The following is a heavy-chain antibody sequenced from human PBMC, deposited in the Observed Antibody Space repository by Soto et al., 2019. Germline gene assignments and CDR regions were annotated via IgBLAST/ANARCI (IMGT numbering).Heavy chain of an antibody. Sequence: ASVKVSCKAPRDTFTSYYINWVRQAPGQGLELMGVINPHGGSTAYAQKFKGRVTLTRDTSASTVYMEVSSLTSEDTAMYYCARSSGGNFGIIIEGTNWFAPWGQGTLVTVYS. CDR3: ARSSGGNFGIIIEGTNWFAP. CDR2: INPHGGST. CDR1: RDTFTSYY. V-gene: IGHV1-46*01. D-gene: IGHD1-26*01. J-gene: IGHJ5*02.